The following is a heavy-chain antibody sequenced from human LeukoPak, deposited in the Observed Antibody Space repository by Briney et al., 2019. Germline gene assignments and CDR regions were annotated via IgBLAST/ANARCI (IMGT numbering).Heavy chain of an antibody. J-gene: IGHJ4*02. Sequence: PGGSLRLSCAASGFTFSRYEMHLVRQAPGKGLEWVAYISNGGDIIYYAGSVKGRFTISRDNAKNSLYLQMNSLRAEDTALYYCARVMWGEYYYDSSGFYESEYWGQGTLVTVSS. CDR2: ISNGGDII. D-gene: IGHD3-22*01. CDR1: GFTFSRYE. V-gene: IGHV3-48*03. CDR3: ARVMWGEYYYDSSGFYESEY.